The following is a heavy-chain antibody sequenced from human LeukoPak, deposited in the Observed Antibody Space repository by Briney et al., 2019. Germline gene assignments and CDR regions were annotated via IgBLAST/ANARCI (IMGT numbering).Heavy chain of an antibody. V-gene: IGHV1-46*01. CDR2: INPSGGST. J-gene: IGHJ3*02. Sequence: ASVKVSCKASGYTFTSYYMHWVRQAPGQGLEWMGIINPSGGSTSYAQKFQGRVTMTRDTSTSTVYMELSSLRSEDTAVYYCARVSIRFSPLDAFGIWGQGTMVTVSS. CDR3: ARVSIRFSPLDAFGI. CDR1: GYTFTSYY. D-gene: IGHD3-3*01.